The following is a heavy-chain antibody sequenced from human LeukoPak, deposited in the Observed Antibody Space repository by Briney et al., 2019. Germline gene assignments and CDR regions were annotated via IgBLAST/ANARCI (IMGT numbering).Heavy chain of an antibody. D-gene: IGHD3-3*01. V-gene: IGHV3-23*01. J-gene: IGHJ4*02. CDR3: AKTTYYDFWSGYSLDY. CDR1: GFTFSSYA. CDR2: ISGSGGST. Sequence: GGSLRLSCAASGFTFSSYAMSWVRQARGKGLEWVSAISGSGGSTYYADSVKGRFTISRDNSKNTLYLQMNSLRAEDTAVYYCAKTTYYDFWSGYSLDYWGQGTLVTVSS.